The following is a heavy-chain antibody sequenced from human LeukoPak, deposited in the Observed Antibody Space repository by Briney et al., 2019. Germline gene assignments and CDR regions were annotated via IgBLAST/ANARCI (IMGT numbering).Heavy chain of an antibody. J-gene: IGHJ4*02. CDR2: IVGSSTII. CDR3: ATSRDSSGYFFVNYFDN. Sequence: GGSLRFSCAASGFSFSSYSMSWVRQAPGKGLEWLSYIVGSSTIIYYADSVKGRFTISRDNAQNSLYLQMNSLRAEDTAIYYCATSRDSSGYFFVNYFDNWGQGTLVTVSP. D-gene: IGHD3-22*01. V-gene: IGHV3-48*01. CDR1: GFSFSSYS.